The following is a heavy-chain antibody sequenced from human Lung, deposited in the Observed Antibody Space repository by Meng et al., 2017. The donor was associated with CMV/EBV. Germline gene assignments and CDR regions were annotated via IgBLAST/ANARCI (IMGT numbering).Heavy chain of an antibody. D-gene: IGHD3-3*01. CDR2: INRSGST. Sequence: SETLSLXCAVSGGSFSDYYWTWIRQPPGKGLEWIGEINRSGSTRYNPSLKSRLTLSVDTSKNQFSLNLTSVTAADAAVYYCARRISFMTIFGVPKDYWGQGTXVTVSS. V-gene: IGHV4-34*01. J-gene: IGHJ4*02. CDR1: GGSFSDYY. CDR3: ARRISFMTIFGVPKDY.